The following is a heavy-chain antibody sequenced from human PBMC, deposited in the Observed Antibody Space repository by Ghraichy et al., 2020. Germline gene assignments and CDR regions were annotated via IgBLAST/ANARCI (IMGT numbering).Heavy chain of an antibody. J-gene: IGHJ6*02. CDR1: GFTFSSYE. D-gene: IGHD3-3*01. CDR3: ARDMYDFWSGYYTAYYYYYGMDV. CDR2: ISSSGSTI. V-gene: IGHV3-48*03. Sequence: GGSLRLSCAASGFTFSSYEMNWVRQAPGKGLEWVSYISSSGSTIYYADSVKGRFTISRDNAKNSLYLQMNSLRAEDTAVYYCARDMYDFWSGYYTAYYYYYGMDVWGQGTTVTVSS.